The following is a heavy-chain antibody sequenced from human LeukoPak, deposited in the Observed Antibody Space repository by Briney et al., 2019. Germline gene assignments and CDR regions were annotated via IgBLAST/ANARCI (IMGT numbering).Heavy chain of an antibody. CDR3: ARAGSVVVVAATLKFDY. V-gene: IGHV4-59*01. D-gene: IGHD2-15*01. Sequence: PSETLSLTCTVSGGSISSYYWSWIRQPPGKGLEWIGYIYYSGSTNYNPSLKSRVTISVDTSKNQFSLKLSSVTAADTAVYYCARAGSVVVVAATLKFDYWGQGTLVTVSS. J-gene: IGHJ4*02. CDR2: IYYSGST. CDR1: GGSISSYY.